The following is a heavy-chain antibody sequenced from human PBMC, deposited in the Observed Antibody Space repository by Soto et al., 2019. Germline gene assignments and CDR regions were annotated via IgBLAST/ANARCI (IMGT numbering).Heavy chain of an antibody. CDR2: ISYDGSNK. CDR3: ANDKRAVVVTAPFDY. Sequence: QVQLVESGGGVVQPGRSLRLSCAASGFTFSSYGMHWVRQAPGKGLEWVAVISYDGSNKYYADSVKGRFTISRDNSKNTLWLQMNSLRAEDAAVYYCANDKRAVVVTAPFDYWGQGTLVTVSS. D-gene: IGHD2-21*02. J-gene: IGHJ4*02. CDR1: GFTFSSYG. V-gene: IGHV3-30*18.